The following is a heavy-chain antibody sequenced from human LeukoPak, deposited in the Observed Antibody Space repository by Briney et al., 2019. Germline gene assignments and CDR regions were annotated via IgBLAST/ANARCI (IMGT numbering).Heavy chain of an antibody. CDR3: TRAHQGSNHYDSSGLGFDAFDI. CDR2: ISYDGSNK. J-gene: IGHJ3*02. CDR1: GFTFSSYG. D-gene: IGHD3-22*01. Sequence: GGSLRLSCAASGFTFSSYGMHWVRQAPGKGLEWVALISYDGSNKGYADSVKGRFTISRDNSKNMLYLLMDSLRSEDTAVYYCTRAHQGSNHYDSSGLGFDAFDIWGQGTTVTVSS. V-gene: IGHV3-30*04.